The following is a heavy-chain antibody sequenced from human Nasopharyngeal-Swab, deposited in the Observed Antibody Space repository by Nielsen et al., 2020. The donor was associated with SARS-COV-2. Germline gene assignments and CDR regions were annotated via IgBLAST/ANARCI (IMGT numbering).Heavy chain of an antibody. V-gene: IGHV3-23*01. J-gene: IGHJ5*02. CDR3: AILEGNGSGSP. D-gene: IGHD3-10*01. Sequence: GGSLRLSCAASGFTFSGYAMSWVRQAPGKGLEWVSAIGGTGGSTYYADSVKGQFTISRDNSKNTLYLQMNSLRAEDTAVYYCAILEGNGSGSPWGQGTLVTVSS. CDR1: GFTFSGYA. CDR2: IGGTGGST.